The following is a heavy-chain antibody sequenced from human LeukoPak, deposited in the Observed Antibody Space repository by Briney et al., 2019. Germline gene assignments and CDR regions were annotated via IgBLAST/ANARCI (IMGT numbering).Heavy chain of an antibody. Sequence: SETLSLTCTDSGGSISSYYWSWIRQPPGKGLEWIGYIYYSGSTNYNPSLKSRVTISVDTSKNQFSLKLSSVTAADTAVYYCARGYYDSSGYYPAEYFQHWGQGTLVTVSS. CDR2: IYYSGST. CDR3: ARGYYDSSGYYPAEYFQH. J-gene: IGHJ1*01. V-gene: IGHV4-59*01. D-gene: IGHD3-22*01. CDR1: GGSISSYY.